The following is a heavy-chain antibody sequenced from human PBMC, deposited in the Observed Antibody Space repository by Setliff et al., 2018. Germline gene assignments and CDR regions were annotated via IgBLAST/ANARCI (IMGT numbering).Heavy chain of an antibody. D-gene: IGHD2-2*01. Sequence: ASVKVSCKASGYIFTKYGINWVRQAPGQGLEWMGWIGDYNGNTLHAQNFQGRVTLTTDTSTGTAYMEVRSLRSDDTAQYYCVRDRAAIVVGPPTAAFDIWGQGTMVTVSS. J-gene: IGHJ3*02. CDR3: VRDRAAIVVGPPTAAFDI. CDR1: GYIFTKYG. CDR2: IGDYNGNT. V-gene: IGHV1-18*01.